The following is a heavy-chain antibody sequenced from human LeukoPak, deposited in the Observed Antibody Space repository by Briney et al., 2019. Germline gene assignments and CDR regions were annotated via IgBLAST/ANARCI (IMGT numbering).Heavy chain of an antibody. V-gene: IGHV4-61*08. CDR3: ARDGGVVPAPKGNYHYYGMDV. Sequence: SETLSLTCTVSGGSIRSGDFYWSWIRQPPGKGLEWIGYIYYSGSTNYNPSLKSRVAISVDTSKNQFSLKLSSVTAADTAVYYCARDGGVVPAPKGNYHYYGMDVWGQGTTVTVSS. J-gene: IGHJ6*02. D-gene: IGHD2-2*01. CDR2: IYYSGST. CDR1: GGSIRSGDFY.